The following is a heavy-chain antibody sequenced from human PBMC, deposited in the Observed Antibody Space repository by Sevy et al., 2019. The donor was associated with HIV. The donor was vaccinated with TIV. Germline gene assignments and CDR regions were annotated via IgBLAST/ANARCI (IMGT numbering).Heavy chain of an antibody. CDR3: ARVDGYNPSYYYYMAV. CDR2: IIPILGIT. V-gene: IGHV1-69*10. CDR1: GDTISAYA. D-gene: IGHD5-18*01. Sequence: ASVKVSCKVSGDTISAYAIAWVRQAPGHGLEWIGGIIPILGITNYAQKFQDRLTITADRSTSTSYMELRSLKSDDTAIYFCARVDGYNPSYYYYMAVWGKGTTVTVSS. J-gene: IGHJ6*03.